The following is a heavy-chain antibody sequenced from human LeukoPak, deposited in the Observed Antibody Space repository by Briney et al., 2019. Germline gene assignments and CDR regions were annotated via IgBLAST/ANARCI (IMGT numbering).Heavy chain of an antibody. V-gene: IGHV1-18*01. CDR2: ISAYNGNT. CDR1: GYTFTSYG. CDR3: ARDRYFLDFWSGYSLYNWFDP. Sequence: ASVKVSCKASGYTFTSYGISWVRQAPGQGLEWMGWISAYNGNTNYAQKLQGRVTMTTDTSTSTAYMGLRSLRSDDTAVYYCARDRYFLDFWSGYSLYNWFDPWGQGTLVTVSS. D-gene: IGHD3-3*01. J-gene: IGHJ5*02.